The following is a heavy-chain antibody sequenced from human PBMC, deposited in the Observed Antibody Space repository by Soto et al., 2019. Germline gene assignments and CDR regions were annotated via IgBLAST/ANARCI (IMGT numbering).Heavy chain of an antibody. V-gene: IGHV4-59*01. J-gene: IGHJ6*02. CDR2: IYYSGST. D-gene: IGHD6-13*01. CDR3: ARVSSSSWYVYYYGMDV. CDR1: GGSISSYY. Sequence: SETLSLTCTVSGGSISSYYWSWIRQPPGKGLEWIGYIYYSGSTNYNPSLKSRVTISVDTSKNQFSLKLSSVTAADTAVYYCARVSSSSWYVYYYGMDVWGQGTTVT.